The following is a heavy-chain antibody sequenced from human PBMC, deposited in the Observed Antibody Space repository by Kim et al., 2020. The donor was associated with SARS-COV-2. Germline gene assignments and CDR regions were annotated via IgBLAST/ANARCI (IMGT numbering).Heavy chain of an antibody. CDR1: GFTFSSYG. Sequence: GGSLRLSCAASGFTFSSYGMHWVRQAPGKGLEWVAVIWYDGSNKYYADSVKGRFTISRDNSKNTLYLQMNSLRAEDTAVYYCAKSDGGWWGSWFDPWGQGTLVTVSS. J-gene: IGHJ5*02. CDR3: AKSDGGWWGSWFDP. D-gene: IGHD2-15*01. V-gene: IGHV3-33*06. CDR2: IWYDGSNK.